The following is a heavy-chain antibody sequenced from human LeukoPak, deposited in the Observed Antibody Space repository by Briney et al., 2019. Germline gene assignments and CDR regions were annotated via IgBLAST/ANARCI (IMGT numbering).Heavy chain of an antibody. Sequence: GESLKISCKGSGYSFTNYWIGWVRQMPGKGLEWMGIIYPGDSDTRYSPSFQGQVTISADKSISTAYLQWSSLKASDTAMYYCARPFKRWLRSTGAFDIWGQGTMVTVSS. V-gene: IGHV5-51*01. CDR2: IYPGDSDT. J-gene: IGHJ3*02. D-gene: IGHD5-24*01. CDR1: GYSFTNYW. CDR3: ARPFKRWLRSTGAFDI.